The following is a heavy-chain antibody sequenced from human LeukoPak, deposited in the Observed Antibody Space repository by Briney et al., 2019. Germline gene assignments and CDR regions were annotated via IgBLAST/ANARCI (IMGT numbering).Heavy chain of an antibody. D-gene: IGHD3-16*02. CDR1: GFTFSSYW. Sequence: PGGSLRLFCAASGFTFSSYWMSWFRQAPGKGLEWVANIKQDGSEKYYVDSVKGRFTISRDNAKNSLYLQMNSLRAEDTAVYYCARALWYYDYVWGSYPPGDFDYWGQGTLVTVSS. CDR2: IKQDGSEK. V-gene: IGHV3-7*01. CDR3: ARALWYYDYVWGSYPPGDFDY. J-gene: IGHJ4*02.